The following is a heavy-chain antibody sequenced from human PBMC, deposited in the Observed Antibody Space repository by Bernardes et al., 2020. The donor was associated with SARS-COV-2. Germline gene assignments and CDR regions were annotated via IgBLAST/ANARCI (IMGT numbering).Heavy chain of an antibody. CDR1: GGSISSYY. V-gene: IGHV4-59*01. CDR3: ARGYYGYSGGYYYYYMDV. Sequence: SETLSLTCTVSGGSISSYYWSWIRQPPGKGLEWIGYIYYSGSTNYNPSLKSRVTISVDTSKNQFSLKLSSVTAADTAVYYCARGYYGYSGGYYYYYMDVWGKGTTVTVSS. D-gene: IGHD3-10*01. J-gene: IGHJ6*03. CDR2: IYYSGST.